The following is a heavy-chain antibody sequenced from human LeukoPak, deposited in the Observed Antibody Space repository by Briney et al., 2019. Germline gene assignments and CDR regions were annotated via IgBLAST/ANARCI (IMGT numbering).Heavy chain of an antibody. V-gene: IGHV1-69*13. CDR1: GGTFSSYA. D-gene: IGHD2-2*01. CDR2: IIPIFGTA. CDR3: ARSYCSSTSCSRSPNWFDP. Sequence: SVKVSCKASGGTFSSYAISWVRQAPGQGLEWMGGIIPIFGTANYAQKFQGSVTITADESTSTAYMELSSLRSEDTAVYYCARSYCSSTSCSRSPNWFDPWGQGTLVTVSS. J-gene: IGHJ5*02.